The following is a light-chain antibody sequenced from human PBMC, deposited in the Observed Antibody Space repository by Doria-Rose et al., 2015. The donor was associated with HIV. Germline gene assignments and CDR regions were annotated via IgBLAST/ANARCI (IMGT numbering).Light chain of an antibody. CDR1: QSLLYTSKNY. V-gene: IGKV4-1*01. J-gene: IGKJ3*01. CDR3: QQYYDTPS. CDR2: WAS. Sequence: TQSPESLRMSLGERATLNCKSNQSLLYTSKNYLAWYQQKPGQPPKLLIYWASTRQSEVPARFSGSGSGTDFTLTISSLEAEDVAVYYCQQYYDTPSFGPGTTVDIK.